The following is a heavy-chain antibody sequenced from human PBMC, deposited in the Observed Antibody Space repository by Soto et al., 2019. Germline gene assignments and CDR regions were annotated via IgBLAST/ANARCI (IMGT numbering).Heavy chain of an antibody. J-gene: IGHJ4*02. CDR1: GFTFSDFY. Sequence: QVQVVESGGASVKAGGSLRLSCVASGFTFSDFYMNWIRQAPGKGLEWVSYSDPSGTSTNYTDSVKGRFILSRDNAKKSLYLEMNSLRAEDTGVYYCARGGWNYEHAFDLWGQGTLVTVSS. D-gene: IGHD1-7*01. CDR2: SDPSGTST. V-gene: IGHV3-11*06. CDR3: ARGGWNYEHAFDL.